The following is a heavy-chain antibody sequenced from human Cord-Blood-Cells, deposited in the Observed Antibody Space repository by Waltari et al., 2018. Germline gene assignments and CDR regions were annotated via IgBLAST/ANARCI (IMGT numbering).Heavy chain of an antibody. Sequence: EVQLVESGGGLVQPGGSLRLSCAASGFTFIDTYMDWVRQAPGKGLEWVGRTRNKANSYTTEYAASVKGRFTISRDDSKNSLYLQMNSLKTEDTAVYYCADLGHYYGMDVWGQGTTVTVSS. J-gene: IGHJ6*02. CDR2: TRNKANSYTT. CDR1: GFTFIDTY. CDR3: ADLGHYYGMDV. V-gene: IGHV3-72*01.